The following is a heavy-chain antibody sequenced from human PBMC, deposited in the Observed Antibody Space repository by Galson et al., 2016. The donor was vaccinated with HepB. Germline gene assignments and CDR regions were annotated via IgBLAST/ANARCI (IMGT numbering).Heavy chain of an antibody. CDR1: GGSINNYY. J-gene: IGHJ4*02. D-gene: IGHD2-15*01. CDR3: SREWSSFEF. V-gene: IGHV4-59*01. Sequence: ETLSLTCTVAGGSINNYYWHRIRQPPGKGLEWVGFVGYNGDTRYNPSLRGRITISLDTPKNQFSLKLNSLTSADTAVYYCSREWSSFEFWGQGILVTVSS. CDR2: VGYNGDT.